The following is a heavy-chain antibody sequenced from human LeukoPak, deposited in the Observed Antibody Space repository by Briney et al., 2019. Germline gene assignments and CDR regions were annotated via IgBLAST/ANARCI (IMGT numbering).Heavy chain of an antibody. CDR3: ARGGGYDYFDY. Sequence: SETLSLTCAVSGGSISSGGYSWSWIRQPPGKGLEWIGYIYHSGSTNSNPSLKSRVTISVDKSKNQFSLKLSSVTAADTAVYYCARGGGYDYFDYWVQGTQVTVSS. D-gene: IGHD5-12*01. CDR2: IYHSGST. J-gene: IGHJ4*02. CDR1: GGSISSGGYS. V-gene: IGHV4-30-2*01.